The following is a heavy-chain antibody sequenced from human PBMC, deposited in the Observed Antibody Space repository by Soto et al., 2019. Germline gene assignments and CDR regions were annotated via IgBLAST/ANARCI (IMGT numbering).Heavy chain of an antibody. V-gene: IGHV3-23*01. Sequence: PGGSLRLSCAASGFTFSSYAMSWVRQAPGKGLEWVSAISGSGGSTYYADSVKGRITISRDNSKNTLYLQMNSLRAEDTAVYYCAKDFWSGPEELNWFDPWGQGTLVTVSS. CDR2: ISGSGGST. D-gene: IGHD3-3*01. J-gene: IGHJ5*02. CDR3: AKDFWSGPEELNWFDP. CDR1: GFTFSSYA.